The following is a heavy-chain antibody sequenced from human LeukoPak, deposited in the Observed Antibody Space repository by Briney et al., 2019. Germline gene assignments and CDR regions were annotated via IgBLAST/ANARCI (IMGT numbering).Heavy chain of an antibody. D-gene: IGHD6-25*01. CDR3: ARPARSATYYFDY. Sequence: SETLSLTCTVSGGSISSSSYYWGWIRQPPGKVLEWIGSIYYSGSTYYNPSLKSRVTISVDTSKNQFSLKLSSVTAADTAVYYCARPARSATYYFDYWGQGTLVTVSS. V-gene: IGHV4-39*01. J-gene: IGHJ4*02. CDR2: IYYSGST. CDR1: GGSISSSSYY.